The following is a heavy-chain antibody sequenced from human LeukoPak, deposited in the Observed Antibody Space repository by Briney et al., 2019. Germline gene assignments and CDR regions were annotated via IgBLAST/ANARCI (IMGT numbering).Heavy chain of an antibody. CDR2: IYYSGST. V-gene: IGHV4-39*01. Sequence: SETLSITCTVSGGSISSSSYYWGWIRQPPGKGLEWIGSIYYSGSTYYNPSLKSRVTISVDTSKNQFSLKLSSVTAADTAVYYCARQAYYDSSGYYPPYFDYWGQGTLVTVSS. D-gene: IGHD3-22*01. CDR3: ARQAYYDSSGYYPPYFDY. CDR1: GGSISSSSYY. J-gene: IGHJ4*02.